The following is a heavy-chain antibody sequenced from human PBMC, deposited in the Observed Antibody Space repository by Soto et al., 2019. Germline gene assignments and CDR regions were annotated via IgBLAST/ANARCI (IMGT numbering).Heavy chain of an antibody. D-gene: IGHD3-10*01. J-gene: IGHJ6*02. CDR1: GGSFSGYY. Sequence: SETLSLTCAVYGGSFSGYYWSWIRQPPGKGLEWIGEINHSGSTNYNPSLKSRVTISVDTSNNQFSLKLSSVTAADTAVYYCARDLGSGTDVWGQGTTVTVSS. CDR2: INHSGST. V-gene: IGHV4-34*01. CDR3: ARDLGSGTDV.